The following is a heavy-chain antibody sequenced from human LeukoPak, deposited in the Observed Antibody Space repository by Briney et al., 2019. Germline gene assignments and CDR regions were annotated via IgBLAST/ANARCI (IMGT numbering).Heavy chain of an antibody. CDR2: ISYDGSNK. CDR1: GFTFSSYV. Sequence: QPGGSLRLSCAASGFTFSSYVMHWVRQAPGKGLEWVAVISYDGSNKYYADSVKGRFTISRDNSKNTLYLQMNSLRAEDTAVYYCARDREHYYYGMDVWGQGTTVTVSS. V-gene: IGHV3-30*04. D-gene: IGHD1-26*01. CDR3: ARDREHYYYGMDV. J-gene: IGHJ6*02.